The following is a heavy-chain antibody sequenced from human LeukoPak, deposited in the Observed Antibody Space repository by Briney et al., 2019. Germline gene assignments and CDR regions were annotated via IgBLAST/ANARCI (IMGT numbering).Heavy chain of an antibody. CDR2: IYDSGST. Sequence: SETLSLTCTVSGGSIRSSYYYWGWIRQPPGKGLEWIGSIYDSGSTYYNPSLKSRVTISVDTSKNQFSLKLNSVTAADTAVYYCARDAKLLDAFDIWGQGTMVTVSS. V-gene: IGHV4-39*02. J-gene: IGHJ3*02. CDR3: ARDAKLLDAFDI. D-gene: IGHD2-15*01. CDR1: GGSIRSSYYY.